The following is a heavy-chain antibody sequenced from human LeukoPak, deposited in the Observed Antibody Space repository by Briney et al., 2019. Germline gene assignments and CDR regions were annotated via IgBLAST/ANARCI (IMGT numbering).Heavy chain of an antibody. J-gene: IGHJ4*02. CDR1: GFTFSSYW. CDR3: AKDLGSVVTPPSLDY. V-gene: IGHV3-74*01. CDR2: ISTDGSDT. D-gene: IGHD4-23*01. Sequence: PGGSLRLSCIASGFTFSSYWMHWVRQVPGKGLMWVSRISTDGSDTSYADSVKGRFTISRDNAKNTLYLQMNSLRAEDTAVYYCAKDLGSVVTPPSLDYWGQGTLVTVSS.